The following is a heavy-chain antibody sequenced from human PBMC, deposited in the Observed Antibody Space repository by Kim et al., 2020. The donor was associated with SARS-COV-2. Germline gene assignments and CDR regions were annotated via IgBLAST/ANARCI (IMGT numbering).Heavy chain of an antibody. J-gene: IGHJ4*02. V-gene: IGHV4-34*01. CDR1: GGSFSGYY. CDR3: ARSGKVYDFWRV. CDR2: INHSGST. D-gene: IGHD3-3*01. Sequence: SETLSLTCAVYGGSFSGYYWSWIRQPPGKGLEWIGEINHSGSTNYNPSLKSRVTISVDTSKNQFSLKLSSVTAADTAVYYCARSGKVYDFWRVWGQGTLVTVSS.